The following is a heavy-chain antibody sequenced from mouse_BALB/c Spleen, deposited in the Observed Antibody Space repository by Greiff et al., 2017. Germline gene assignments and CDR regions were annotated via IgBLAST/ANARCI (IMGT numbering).Heavy chain of an antibody. CDR3: ATYYYGSRGAY. V-gene: IGHV1-7*01. D-gene: IGHD1-1*01. CDR2: INPSTGYT. Sequence: VQLQQSGAELAKPGASVKMSCKASGYTFTSYWMHWVKQRPGQGLEWIGYINPSTGYTEYNQKFKDKATLTADKSSSTAYMQLSSLTSEDSAVYYCATYYYGSRGAYWGQGTLVTVSA. CDR1: GYTFTSYW. J-gene: IGHJ3*01.